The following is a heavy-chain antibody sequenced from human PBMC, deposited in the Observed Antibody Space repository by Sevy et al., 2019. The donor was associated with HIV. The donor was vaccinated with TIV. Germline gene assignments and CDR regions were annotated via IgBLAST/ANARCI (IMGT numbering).Heavy chain of an antibody. CDR1: GFTFSSYW. J-gene: IGHJ3*02. D-gene: IGHD3-3*01. Sequence: GGSLRLSCAASGFTFSSYWMHWVRQAPGKGLVWVSRINSDGSSTSYADSVKGRFTISRDNAKNTLYLQMNSLRAEDTAVYYCARVDYDFWSGYSKAFDIWGQWTMVTVSS. V-gene: IGHV3-74*01. CDR2: INSDGSST. CDR3: ARVDYDFWSGYSKAFDI.